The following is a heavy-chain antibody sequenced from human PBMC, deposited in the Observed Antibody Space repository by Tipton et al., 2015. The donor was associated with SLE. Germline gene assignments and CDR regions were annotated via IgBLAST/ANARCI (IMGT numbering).Heavy chain of an antibody. J-gene: IGHJ4*02. CDR1: GFTFSSYW. CDR2: IKQDGSEK. D-gene: IGHD6-13*01. Sequence: SLRLSCAASGFTFSSYWMSWVRQAPGKGLEWVANIKQDGSEKYYVDSVKGRFTISRDNAKNSLYLQMNSLRAEDTAVYYCARDGGWDSSPPIFDYWGQGTLVTVSS. CDR3: ARDGGWDSSPPIFDY. V-gene: IGHV3-7*01.